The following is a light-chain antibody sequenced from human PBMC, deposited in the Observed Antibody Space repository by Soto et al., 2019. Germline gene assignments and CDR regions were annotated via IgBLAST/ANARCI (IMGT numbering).Light chain of an antibody. J-gene: IGKJ4*01. CDR1: QSVSSY. CDR3: QQRSNWLT. Sequence: EIVLTQSPATLSLSPGERTTLSCRASQSVSSYLAWYQQNPGQAPRLLIYDAFNRATGIPARFSGSGSGTDFTLTISSLEPKDFAVYYCQQRSNWLTFGGGTRLDIK. CDR2: DAF. V-gene: IGKV3-11*01.